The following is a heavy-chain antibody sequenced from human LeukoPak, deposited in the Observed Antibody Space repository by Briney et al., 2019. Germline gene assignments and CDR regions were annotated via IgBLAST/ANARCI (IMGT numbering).Heavy chain of an antibody. CDR2: ISSNGDTI. Sequence: PGGSLRLSCAASGFTFSSYEMNWVRQAPGKGLEWLSYISSNGDTIHYADSVKGRFTIFRDNAKNSLYLQMNSLRAEDTAVYYCAELGITMIGGVWGKGTTVTISS. D-gene: IGHD3-10*02. V-gene: IGHV3-48*03. CDR1: GFTFSSYE. CDR3: AELGITMIGGV. J-gene: IGHJ6*04.